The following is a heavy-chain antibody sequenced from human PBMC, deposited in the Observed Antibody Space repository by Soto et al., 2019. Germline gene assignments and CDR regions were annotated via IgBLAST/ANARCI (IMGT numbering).Heavy chain of an antibody. J-gene: IGHJ4*02. CDR2: ISAYNGNT. CDR3: AREIRYGQLVRSTGAYDY. CDR1: GYTFTSYG. D-gene: IGHD6-6*01. Sequence: ASVKVSCKASGYTFTSYGISWVRQAPGQGLEWMGWISAYNGNTNYAQKLQGRVTMTTDTSTSTAYMELRSLRSDDTAVYYCAREIRYGQLVRSTGAYDYWGQGTLVTVSS. V-gene: IGHV1-18*01.